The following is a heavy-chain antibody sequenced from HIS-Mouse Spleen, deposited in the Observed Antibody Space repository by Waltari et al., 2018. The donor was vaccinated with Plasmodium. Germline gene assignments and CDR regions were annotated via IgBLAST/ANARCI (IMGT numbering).Heavy chain of an antibody. Sequence: QVQLQESGPGLVKPSETLSLTCTVSGGSISSYYWSWIRQPPGKGLEWIGYIYYRWSTNYNPSLKSRCTISVDTSKNQFSLKLSSVTAADTAVYYCARLRYSYGYFDYWGQGTLVTVSS. CDR3: ARLRYSYGYFDY. CDR1: GGSISSYY. CDR2: IYYRWST. V-gene: IGHV4-59*08. J-gene: IGHJ4*02. D-gene: IGHD5-18*01.